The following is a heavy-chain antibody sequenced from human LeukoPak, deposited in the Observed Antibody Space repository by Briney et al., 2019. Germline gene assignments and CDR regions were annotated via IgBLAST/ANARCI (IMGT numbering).Heavy chain of an antibody. V-gene: IGHV3-30*03. Sequence: GGSLRLSCAASGFTFNNYGMHWVHQAPGKGLEWVAFISFDGSNKYYEESVKGRFTISRDNSKNTVYLQMNSLRAEDTAVYYCARRAQSGSGWYSSDYWGQGTLVTVSS. J-gene: IGHJ4*02. CDR2: ISFDGSNK. D-gene: IGHD6-19*01. CDR1: GFTFNNYG. CDR3: ARRAQSGSGWYSSDY.